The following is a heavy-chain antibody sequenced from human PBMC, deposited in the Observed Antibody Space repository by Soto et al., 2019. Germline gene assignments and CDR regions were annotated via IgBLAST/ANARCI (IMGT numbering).Heavy chain of an antibody. CDR2: ISGSGDTT. Sequence: EVQLLESGGGLVQPGGSLRLSCAASGFTFSSYAMSWVRQAPGKGLEWVSAISGSGDTTYYADSVRGRFTISRDNSKKTLYLQMNSLRAEDTAVYYCADILWGGRDYVDYWGQGTLATVSS. D-gene: IGHD2-21*01. CDR1: GFTFSSYA. CDR3: ADILWGGRDYVDY. V-gene: IGHV3-23*01. J-gene: IGHJ4*02.